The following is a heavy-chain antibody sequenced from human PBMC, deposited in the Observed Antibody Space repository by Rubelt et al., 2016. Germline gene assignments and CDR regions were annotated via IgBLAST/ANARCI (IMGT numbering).Heavy chain of an antibody. Sequence: QVQLVQSGAEVKKPGASVKVSCKASGYTFTGYYMHWVRQAPGQGLAWMRRIHPDSGGTNYAQKFQGRVTMTRDTSISTAYMELSRLRSDDTAVYYCAREGDYYYGMDVWGQGTTVTVSS. J-gene: IGHJ6*02. D-gene: IGHD3-16*01. V-gene: IGHV1-2*06. CDR3: AREGDYYYGMDV. CDR2: IHPDSGGT. CDR1: GYTFTGYY.